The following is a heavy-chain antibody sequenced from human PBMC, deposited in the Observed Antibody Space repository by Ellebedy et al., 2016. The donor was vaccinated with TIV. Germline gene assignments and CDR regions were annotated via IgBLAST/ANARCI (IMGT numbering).Heavy chain of an antibody. CDR1: GGSINNYY. J-gene: IGHJ4*02. CDR2: IYSSGST. D-gene: IGHD1-26*01. Sequence: MPSETLSLTCIVSGGSINNYYWSLIRQPPGKGLEWIGYIYSSGSTNYNPSLKSRVTISVDTSKNQFSLKLSSVTAADTAVYFCARGVGANLDYWGQGTLVPVSS. CDR3: ARGVGANLDY. V-gene: IGHV4-59*01.